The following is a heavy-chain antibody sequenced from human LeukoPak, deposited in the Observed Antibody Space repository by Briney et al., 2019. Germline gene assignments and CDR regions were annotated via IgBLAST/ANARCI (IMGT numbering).Heavy chain of an antibody. CDR2: ISAYNGNT. CDR3: ASRNDILTGPYYMDV. CDR1: GYTFTSYG. V-gene: IGHV1-18*01. D-gene: IGHD3-9*01. J-gene: IGHJ6*03. Sequence: ASVKVSCKASGYTFTSYGISWVRQAPGQGLEWMGWISAYNGNTNYAQKLQGRVTMTTDTSTSTAYMELRSLRSDDTAVYYCASRNDILTGPYYMDVWGKGTTVTVSS.